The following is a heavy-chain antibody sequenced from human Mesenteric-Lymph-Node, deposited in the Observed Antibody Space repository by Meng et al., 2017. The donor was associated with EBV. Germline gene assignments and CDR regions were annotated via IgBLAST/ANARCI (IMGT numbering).Heavy chain of an antibody. Sequence: QGQRQQSGPGLVKPPQTLSLTCAISGDSVSNNNVAWNWIRQSPSRGLEWLGRTYYRSKWYNEYAQSVKGRITINPDTSKSEFSLQLNSVTPDDTAVYYCSRESWRAFDYWGQGTLVTVSS. CDR3: SRESWRAFDY. V-gene: IGHV6-1*01. CDR2: TYYRSKWYN. CDR1: GDSVSNNNVA. J-gene: IGHJ4*02.